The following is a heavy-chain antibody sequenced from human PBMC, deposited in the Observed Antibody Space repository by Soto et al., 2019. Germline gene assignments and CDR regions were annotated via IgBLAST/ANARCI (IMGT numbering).Heavy chain of an antibody. D-gene: IGHD6-19*01. CDR1: GYSFTSYW. CDR3: ASTLYSSGWYARFDP. J-gene: IGHJ5*02. V-gene: IGHV5-51*01. CDR2: IYPGDSDT. Sequence: PGESLKISCKGSGYSFTSYWIDWVRQMPGKGLEWMGIIYPGDSDTRYSPSFQGQVTISADKSISTAYLQWSSLKASDTAMYYCASTLYSSGWYARFDPWGQGTLVTVSS.